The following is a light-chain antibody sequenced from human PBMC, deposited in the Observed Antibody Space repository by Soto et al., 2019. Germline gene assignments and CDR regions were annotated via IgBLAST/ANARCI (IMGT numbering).Light chain of an antibody. CDR3: QQYNKWPQT. CDR2: GAS. V-gene: IGKV3-15*01. CDR1: QSVATN. Sequence: EAVLTQSPATLSVFPGERATLSCRASQSVATNLAWYQQRPGQAPRLLIYGASKRAIGLPARFSGSGSGTEFTLTLTSLQSEDFAVYYCQQYNKWPQTFGQGTKVDI. J-gene: IGKJ1*01.